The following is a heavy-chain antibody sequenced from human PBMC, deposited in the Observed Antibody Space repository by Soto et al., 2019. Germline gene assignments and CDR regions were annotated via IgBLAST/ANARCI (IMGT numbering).Heavy chain of an antibody. D-gene: IGHD3-10*01. J-gene: IGHJ4*02. V-gene: IGHV3-30*03. CDR2: SSYDGRET. Sequence: RFSCAASDFDFSSYGIHWVRQAPGKGLEWVAASSYDGRETFYADSAKGRFTVSKEMSKNTAFLQMNALRHEDTAVYFCARDSGWPILNFDNWGQGTPVTVSS. CDR3: ARDSGWPILNFDN. CDR1: DFDFSSYG.